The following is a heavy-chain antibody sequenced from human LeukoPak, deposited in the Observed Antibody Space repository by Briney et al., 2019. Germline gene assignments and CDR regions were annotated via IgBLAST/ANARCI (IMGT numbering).Heavy chain of an antibody. V-gene: IGHV3-23*01. CDR3: ANAGVLTLVRGVIVDY. Sequence: PGGSLRLSCAASGFTFSGYAMSWVRQAPGKGLEWVSAISGSGDGTYYADSVKGRFTISRDNSKNTLFLQMNSLRAEDTAVYYCANAGVLTLVRGVIVDYWGQGTLVTVSS. CDR1: GFTFSGYA. D-gene: IGHD3-10*01. CDR2: ISGSGDGT. J-gene: IGHJ4*02.